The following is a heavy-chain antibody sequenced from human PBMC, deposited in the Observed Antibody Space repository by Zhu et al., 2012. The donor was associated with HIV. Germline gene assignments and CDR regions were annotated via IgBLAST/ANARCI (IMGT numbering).Heavy chain of an antibody. CDR2: IYHSGST. V-gene: IGHV4-38-2*01. CDR1: GYSISSGYY. D-gene: IGHD4-17*01. J-gene: IGHJ2*01. CDR3: ARTRNGDYWYFDL. Sequence: QVQLQESGPGLVKPSETLSLTCAVSGYSISSGYYWGWIRQPPGKGLEWIGSIYHSGSTYYNPSLKSRVTISVDTSKNQFSLKLSSVTAADTAVYYCARTRNGDYWYFDLWGLAPWSLSPQ.